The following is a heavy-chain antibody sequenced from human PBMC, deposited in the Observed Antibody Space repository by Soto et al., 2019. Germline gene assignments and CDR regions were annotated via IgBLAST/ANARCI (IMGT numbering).Heavy chain of an antibody. CDR1: GFTFSSYA. J-gene: IGHJ4*02. D-gene: IGHD3-10*01. Sequence: SLRLSCAASGFTFSSYAMHWVRQAPGKGLEWVAVISYDGSNKYYADSVKGRFTISRDNAKNSLYLQMNSLRDEDTAVYYCARDQLWFGEIPSAFDYWGQGTLVTVSS. CDR3: ARDQLWFGEIPSAFDY. CDR2: ISYDGSNK. V-gene: IGHV3-30-3*01.